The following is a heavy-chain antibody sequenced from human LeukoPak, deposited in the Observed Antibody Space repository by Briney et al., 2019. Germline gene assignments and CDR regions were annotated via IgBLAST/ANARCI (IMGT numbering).Heavy chain of an antibody. D-gene: IGHD1-26*01. V-gene: IGHV3-9*01. CDR2: ISWNSGSI. Sequence: GGSLRLSCAASGFTFDDYAMHWVRQAPGKGLEWVSGISWNSGSIGYADSVKGRFTISRDNAKNSLYLQMNSLRAEDTAVYYCARGQWELRRDTWFDPWGQGTLVTVSS. CDR3: ARGQWELRRDTWFDP. J-gene: IGHJ5*02. CDR1: GFTFDDYA.